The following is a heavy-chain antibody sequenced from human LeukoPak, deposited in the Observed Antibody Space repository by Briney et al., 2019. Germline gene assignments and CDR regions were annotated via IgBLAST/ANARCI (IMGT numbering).Heavy chain of an antibody. D-gene: IGHD5-12*01. V-gene: IGHV4-59*01. J-gene: IGHJ4*02. CDR3: ARGGIRGYSAFDNLDF. CDR2: VYYGGST. Sequence: PSETLSLTCAVSGASINDFYWTWIRQPPGKGLEWIGYVYYGGSTNYNPSLKSRVSMSVDTSKNQFSLTLTSVTVADTAFYYCARGGIRGYSAFDNLDFWGLGAHVTVSS. CDR1: GASINDFY.